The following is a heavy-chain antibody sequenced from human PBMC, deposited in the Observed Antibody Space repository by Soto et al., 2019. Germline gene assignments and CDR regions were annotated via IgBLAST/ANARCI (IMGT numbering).Heavy chain of an antibody. V-gene: IGHV3-7*01. CDR3: VRSNGWTPDF. J-gene: IGHJ4*02. CDR2: IKQDGSEK. D-gene: IGHD6-19*01. CDR1: GITVSTYW. Sequence: EVLLVESGGGLVQPGGSLRLSCTASGITVSTYWMNWVRQTPGKGLEWVAIIKQDGSEKHYADFVKGRFTISRDNAKKSLYRQMGNLGAEDTAVYYCVRSNGWTPDFWGRGTRVTVSS.